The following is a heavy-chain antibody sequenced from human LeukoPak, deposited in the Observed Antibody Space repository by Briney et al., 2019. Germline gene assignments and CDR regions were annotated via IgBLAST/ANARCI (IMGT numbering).Heavy chain of an antibody. Sequence: SETLSLTCTVSGGSISSSSYYWGWIRQPPGKGLEWIGSIYYSGSTPSGKTYYNPSLQSRVIISVDTSKNQFSLKLSSVTAADTAVYYCARALLLWFGESNGINWFAPWGQGTLVTVSS. V-gene: IGHV4-39*07. CDR1: GGSISSSSYY. CDR2: IYYSGSTPSGKT. D-gene: IGHD3-10*01. CDR3: ARALLLWFGESNGINWFAP. J-gene: IGHJ5*02.